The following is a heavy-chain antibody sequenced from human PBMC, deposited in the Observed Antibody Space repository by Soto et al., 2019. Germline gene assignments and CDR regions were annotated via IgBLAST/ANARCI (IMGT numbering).Heavy chain of an antibody. V-gene: IGHV5-10-1*01. D-gene: IGHD4-17*01. Sequence: GESLKISCKGSGYSFTSYWISWVRQMPGKGLEWMGRIDPSDSYTNYSPSFQGHVTISADKSISTAYLQWSSLKASDTAMYYCARGTMTTVVVDAFDIWGQGTMVTVS. CDR3: ARGTMTTVVVDAFDI. CDR2: IDPSDSYT. J-gene: IGHJ3*02. CDR1: GYSFTSYW.